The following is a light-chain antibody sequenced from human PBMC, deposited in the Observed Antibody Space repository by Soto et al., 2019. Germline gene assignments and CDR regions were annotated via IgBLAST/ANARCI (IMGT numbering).Light chain of an antibody. Sequence: QPVLTQPPSASGTPGQRVTISCSGSSSNIGDNTVSWYQQLPGTAPKLLIYSNSQRPSGVPDRFSGSKSGTSASLAISGLQSEDEADYYCAAWDDSLKGVVFGGGTKLTVL. CDR3: AAWDDSLKGVV. CDR2: SNS. J-gene: IGLJ2*01. CDR1: SSNIGDNT. V-gene: IGLV1-44*01.